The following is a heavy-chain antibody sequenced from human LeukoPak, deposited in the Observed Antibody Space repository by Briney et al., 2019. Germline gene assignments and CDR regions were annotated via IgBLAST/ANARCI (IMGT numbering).Heavy chain of an antibody. CDR2: ISYDGSNK. V-gene: IGHV3-30-3*01. J-gene: IGHJ4*02. CDR1: GFTVSSNY. CDR3: AREEWYYFDY. Sequence: PGGSLRLSCAASGFTVSSNYMTWVRQAPGKGLEWVAVISYDGSNKYYVDSVKGRFTIARDNSKNTVYLQMNSLKAEDMAVYYCAREEWYYFDYWGQGTLVTVSS. D-gene: IGHD3-3*01.